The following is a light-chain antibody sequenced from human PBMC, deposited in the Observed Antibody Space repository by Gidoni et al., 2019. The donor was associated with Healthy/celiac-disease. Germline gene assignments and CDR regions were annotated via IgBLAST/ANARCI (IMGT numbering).Light chain of an antibody. CDR2: GAS. Sequence: IVLTQSPGTLSLSPGERATLSCRASQSVSSSYLAWYQQKPGQAPRLLIYGASSRATGIPDRCSGSGSGTDFTLTISRLEPEDFAVYYCQQYGSVYTFGQGTKLEIK. CDR3: QQYGSVYT. J-gene: IGKJ2*01. V-gene: IGKV3-20*01. CDR1: QSVSSSY.